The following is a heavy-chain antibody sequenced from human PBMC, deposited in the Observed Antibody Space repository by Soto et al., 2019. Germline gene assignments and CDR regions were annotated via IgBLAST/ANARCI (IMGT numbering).Heavy chain of an antibody. CDR3: ARDDRSVSGVVTLDH. D-gene: IGHD3-3*01. CDR2: TNEGSGNT. Sequence: QVQIVQSGAEVKRPGASVRVSCRATGYSFKNYAVHWVRQAPGQRLEWMGFTNEGSGNTRFSQKFQGRFSITRDTSASTVYVDLSSLTSEDTAIYYCARDDRSVSGVVTLDHWGPGTLVTVSS. CDR1: GYSFKNYA. J-gene: IGHJ4*02. V-gene: IGHV1-3*01.